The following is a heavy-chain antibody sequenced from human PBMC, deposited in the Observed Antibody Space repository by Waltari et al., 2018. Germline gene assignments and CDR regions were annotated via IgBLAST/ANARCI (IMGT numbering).Heavy chain of an antibody. D-gene: IGHD3-16*01. V-gene: IGHV4-39*01. J-gene: IGHJ4*01. CDR2: IYYSGST. Sequence: QLQLQESGPGLVKPSETLSLTCTVSGGSISSSSYYWGWIRQPPGKGLEWIGSIYYSGSTYYNPSLKSRVTISVDTSKNQFSLKLSSVTAADTAVYYCARFDRSTGGFDYWGHGTLVTVSS. CDR3: ARFDRSTGGFDY. CDR1: GGSISSSSYY.